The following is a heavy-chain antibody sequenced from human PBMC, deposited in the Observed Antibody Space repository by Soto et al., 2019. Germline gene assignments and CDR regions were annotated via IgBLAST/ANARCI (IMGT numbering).Heavy chain of an antibody. D-gene: IGHD3-3*01. Sequence: QVQLVESGGGVVQPGRSLRLSCAASGFTFSSYAMHWVRQAPGKGLEWVAVISYDGSNKYYADSVKGRFTISKDNSKNTRYLQMNSLRAEDTAVYYCARPYYDFWSGYPPGDYYYGMDVWGQGTTATVSS. V-gene: IGHV3-30-3*01. CDR1: GFTFSSYA. CDR2: ISYDGSNK. CDR3: ARPYYDFWSGYPPGDYYYGMDV. J-gene: IGHJ6*02.